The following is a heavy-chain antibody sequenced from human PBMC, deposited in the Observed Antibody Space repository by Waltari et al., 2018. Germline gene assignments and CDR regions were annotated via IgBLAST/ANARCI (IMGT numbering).Heavy chain of an antibody. V-gene: IGHV4-38-2*01. J-gene: IGHJ4*02. D-gene: IGHD5-18*01. CDR3: ARGARGYSYG. CDR1: GYSVRSDYY. CDR2: IYHSGST. Sequence: QVQLQESGPGLVKPSETLSLTCAVSGYSVRSDYYWGWFRQPPGKGLEWIGSIYHSGSTYYNPSLKSRVTISVDTSKNQFSLKLSSVTAADTAVYYCARGARGYSYGWGQGTLVTVSS.